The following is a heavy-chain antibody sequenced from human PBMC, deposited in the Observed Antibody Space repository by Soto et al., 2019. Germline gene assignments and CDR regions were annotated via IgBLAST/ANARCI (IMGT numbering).Heavy chain of an antibody. CDR1: GGSFSGYY. CDR3: ARATIDDFWSGYSSYYYYYMDV. CDR2: INHSGST. J-gene: IGHJ6*03. V-gene: IGHV4-34*01. Sequence: PSETLSLTCTVYGGSFSGYYWSWIRQPPGKGLEWIGEINHSGSTNYNPSLKSRVTISVDTSKNQFSLKLSSVTAADTAVYYCARATIDDFWSGYSSYYYYYMDVWGKGTTVTVSS. D-gene: IGHD3-3*01.